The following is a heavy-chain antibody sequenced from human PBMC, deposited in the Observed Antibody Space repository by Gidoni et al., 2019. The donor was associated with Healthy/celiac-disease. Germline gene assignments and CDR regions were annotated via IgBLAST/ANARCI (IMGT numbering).Heavy chain of an antibody. CDR3: ARDSFRAIVVVPAAILDP. CDR2: ISAYNGNT. D-gene: IGHD2-2*01. CDR1: GYTFTSYG. V-gene: IGHV1-18*01. Sequence: QVQLVQSGAEVKKPGASVKVSCKASGYTFTSYGISWVRQAPGQGLGWMGWISAYNGNTNYAQKLQGRVTMTTDTSTSTAYMELRSLRSDDTAVYYWARDSFRAIVVVPAAILDPWGQGTLVTVSS. J-gene: IGHJ5*02.